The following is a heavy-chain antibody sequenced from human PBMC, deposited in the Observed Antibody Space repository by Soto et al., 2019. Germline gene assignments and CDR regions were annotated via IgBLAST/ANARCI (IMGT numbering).Heavy chain of an antibody. D-gene: IGHD2-15*01. J-gene: IGHJ6*03. V-gene: IGHV3-15*01. Sequence: GGSLRLSCAASGFTFSNAWMSWVRQAPGKGLEWVGRIKSKTDGGTTDYAAPVKGRFTSSRDDSKNTLYLQMNSLKTEDTAVYYCTTVIRGGWYYYYYYMDVWGKGTTVTVSS. CDR3: TTVIRGGWYYYYYYMDV. CDR2: IKSKTDGGTT. CDR1: GFTFSNAW.